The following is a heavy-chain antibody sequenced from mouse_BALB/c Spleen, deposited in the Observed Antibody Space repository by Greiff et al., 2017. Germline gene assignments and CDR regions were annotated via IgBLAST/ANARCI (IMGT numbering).Heavy chain of an antibody. CDR3: ARFGLRLRPWYFDV. J-gene: IGHJ1*01. CDR1: GYSITSDYA. D-gene: IGHD1-2*01. CDR2: ISYSGST. V-gene: IGHV3-2*02. Sequence: EVKLVESGPGLVKPSQSLSLTCTVTGYSITSDYAWNWIRQFPGNKLEWMGYISYSGSTSYNPSLKSRISITRDTSKNQFFLQLNSVTTEDTATYYCARFGLRLRPWYFDVWGAGTTVTVSS.